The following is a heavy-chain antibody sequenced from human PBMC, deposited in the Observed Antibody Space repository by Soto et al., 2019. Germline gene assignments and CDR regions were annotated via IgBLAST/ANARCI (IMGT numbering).Heavy chain of an antibody. CDR3: AKDGGYAYYDSSGYYFGY. J-gene: IGHJ4*02. CDR2: VSGSGGST. Sequence: EVQLLESGGGLVQPGGSLRLSCAASGFTFSSYAMSWVRQAPGKGLEWVSAVSGSGGSTYYAETVKGRFTISRDTSKNTLYLQMNSLRAEDTAVYYCAKDGGYAYYDSSGYYFGYWGQGTLVTVSS. D-gene: IGHD3-22*01. V-gene: IGHV3-23*01. CDR1: GFTFSSYA.